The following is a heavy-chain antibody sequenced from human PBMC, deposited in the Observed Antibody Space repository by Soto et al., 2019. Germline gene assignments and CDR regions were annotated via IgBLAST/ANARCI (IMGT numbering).Heavy chain of an antibody. CDR2: IYYSGST. J-gene: IGHJ6*03. Sequence: QVQLQESGPGLVKPSETLSLTCTVSGGSISSYYWSWIRQPPGKGLEWIGYIYYSGSTNYNPSLKSRVTISVDTSKNQFSLKLSSVTAADTAVYYCARQSYGYGDYVGYMDVWGKGTTVTVSS. CDR3: ARQSYGYGDYVGYMDV. D-gene: IGHD4-17*01. CDR1: GGSISSYY. V-gene: IGHV4-59*08.